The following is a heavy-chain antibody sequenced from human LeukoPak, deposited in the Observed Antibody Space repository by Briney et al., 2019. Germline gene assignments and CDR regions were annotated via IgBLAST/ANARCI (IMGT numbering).Heavy chain of an antibody. D-gene: IGHD3-22*01. CDR2: ISTYNGNT. Sequence: ASVKVSCKASGGTFSSYGISWVRQAPGQGLEWMGWISTYNGNTNYAQKLQGRVTMTTDTSTSTAYMELRSLRSDDTAVYYCARVGPLALIVVVITENDAFDIWGQGTTVTVSS. J-gene: IGHJ3*02. V-gene: IGHV1-18*01. CDR3: ARVGPLALIVVVITENDAFDI. CDR1: GGTFSSYG.